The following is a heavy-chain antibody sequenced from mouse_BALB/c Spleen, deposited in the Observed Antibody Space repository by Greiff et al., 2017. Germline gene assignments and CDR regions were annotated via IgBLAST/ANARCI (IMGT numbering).Heavy chain of an antibody. CDR1: GYTFSSYW. CDR2: IFPGSGST. CDR3: ANLHYYGSSYDAMDY. Sequence: VQLQESGAELMKPGASVKISCKASGYTFSSYWIQWVKQRPGHGLEWIGEIFPGSGSTNYNEKFKGKATFTADTSSNTAYMQLSSLTSEDSAVYYCANLHYYGSSYDAMDYWGQGTSVTVSS. D-gene: IGHD1-1*01. J-gene: IGHJ4*01. V-gene: IGHV1-9*01.